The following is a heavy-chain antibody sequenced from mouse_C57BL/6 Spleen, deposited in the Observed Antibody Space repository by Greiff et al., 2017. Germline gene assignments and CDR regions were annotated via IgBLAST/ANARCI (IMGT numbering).Heavy chain of an antibody. V-gene: IGHV1-72*01. Sequence: QVQLQQPGAELVKPGASVKLSCKPSGYTFTSYWMHWVKQRPGRGLEWIGRIDPNSGGTKYNEKFKSKATLTVDKPSSTAYMQLSSLTSEGSAVYYCARPPLLGDYFDDWGEGTTLTVSS. J-gene: IGHJ2*01. D-gene: IGHD1-1*01. CDR1: GYTFTSYW. CDR2: IDPNSGGT. CDR3: ARPPLLGDYFDD.